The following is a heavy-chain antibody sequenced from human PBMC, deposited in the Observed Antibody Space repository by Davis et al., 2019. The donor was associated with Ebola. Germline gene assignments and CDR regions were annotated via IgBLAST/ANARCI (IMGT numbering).Heavy chain of an antibody. V-gene: IGHV4-59*01. J-gene: IGHJ5*02. CDR3: ARDIHCTNGVCSYFDP. CDR1: GGSISSYY. D-gene: IGHD2-8*01. CDR2: IYYSGST. Sequence: MPSETLSLTCTVSGGSISSYYWSWIRQPPGKGLEWIGYIYYSGSTNYNPSLKSRVTISVDTSKNQFSLKLSSVTAADTAVYYCARDIHCTNGVCSYFDPWGQGTLVTVSS.